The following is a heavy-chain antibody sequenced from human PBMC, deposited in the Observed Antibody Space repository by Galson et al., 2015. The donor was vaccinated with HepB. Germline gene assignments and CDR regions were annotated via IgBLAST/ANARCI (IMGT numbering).Heavy chain of an antibody. J-gene: IGHJ4*02. Sequence: SVKVSCKGSGFTFIGYHIHWVRQAPGQGLEWLGRINPNGGATTYAQKFQGRVTLTRTTSSKTAYMELTSLKPDDSAVYYCARDLRPTNFGVFTFDYWGQGSLVTVSS. D-gene: IGHD3-3*01. CDR2: INPNGGAT. V-gene: IGHV1-2*06. CDR1: GFTFIGYH. CDR3: ARDLRPTNFGVFTFDY.